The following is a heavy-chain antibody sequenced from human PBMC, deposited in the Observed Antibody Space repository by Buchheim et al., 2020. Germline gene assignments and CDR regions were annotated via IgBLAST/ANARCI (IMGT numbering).Heavy chain of an antibody. CDR2: ISGSGFDT. D-gene: IGHD5-24*01. CDR3: ARSSGWLQIFDY. Sequence: EELLLESGGDWVQPGGSLRLSCATSGFTFRDYAMSWVRQAPGKGLESVSKISGSGFDTYYADSVKGRFTISRDNAKNSLYMQMNSLRAEDTAVYYCARSSGWLQIFDYWGQGTL. CDR1: GFTFRDYA. V-gene: IGHV3-48*04. J-gene: IGHJ4*02.